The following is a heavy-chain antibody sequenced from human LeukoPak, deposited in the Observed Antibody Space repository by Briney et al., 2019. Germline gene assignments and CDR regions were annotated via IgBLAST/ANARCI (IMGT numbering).Heavy chain of an antibody. CDR2: INHSGST. J-gene: IGHJ5*02. Sequence: KTSETLSLTCAVYGGSFSGYYWSWIRQPPGKGLEWIGEINHSGSTNYNPSLKSRVTISVDTSKNQFSPKLSSVTAADTAVYYCARGRNMVRGVIIWFDPWGQGTLVTVSS. CDR3: ARGRNMVRGVIIWFDP. CDR1: GGSFSGYY. D-gene: IGHD3-10*01. V-gene: IGHV4-34*01.